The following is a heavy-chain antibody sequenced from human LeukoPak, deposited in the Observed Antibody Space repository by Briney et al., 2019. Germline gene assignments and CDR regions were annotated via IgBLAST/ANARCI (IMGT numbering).Heavy chain of an antibody. Sequence: GGSLRLSCAAPGFTFSNYAMSWVRQAPGNGLEWVSGISHSGGTTYYADSVKGRFTISRDNSKNTLYLQMNSLRAEDTAVYYCAKQGAVAGDFDYWGQGTLVTVSS. CDR3: AKQGAVAGDFDY. V-gene: IGHV3-23*01. CDR1: GFTFSNYA. CDR2: ISHSGGTT. D-gene: IGHD6-19*01. J-gene: IGHJ4*02.